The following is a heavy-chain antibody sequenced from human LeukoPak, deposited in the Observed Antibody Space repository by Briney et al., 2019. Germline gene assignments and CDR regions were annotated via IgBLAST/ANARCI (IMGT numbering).Heavy chain of an antibody. J-gene: IGHJ4*02. CDR1: GVSISSGDYY. Sequence: SETLSLTCTVSGVSISSGDYYWSWIRQPPGKGLEWIGYIYYSGSTYYNPSLKSRVTISVDTSKNQFSLKLSSVTAADTAVYYCATSLVGATRSTFDYWGQGTLVTVSS. V-gene: IGHV4-30-4*01. CDR2: IYYSGST. CDR3: ATSLVGATRSTFDY. D-gene: IGHD1-26*01.